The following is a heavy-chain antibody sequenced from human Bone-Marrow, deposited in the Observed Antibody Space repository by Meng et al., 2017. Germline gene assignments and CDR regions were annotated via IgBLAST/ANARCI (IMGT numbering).Heavy chain of an antibody. J-gene: IGHJ4*02. V-gene: IGHV3-7*01. CDR1: GFTFRSYE. D-gene: IGHD3-10*01. CDR2: MQQDGSEK. CDR3: ARCVLGFGELYGGLDY. Sequence: GESLKISCAASGFTFRSYEMNWVRQAPGKGLEWVANMQQDGSEKYYVNSVKGLFTIARDNAKNSLYMQMIGLSAEDSAVYYCARCVLGFGELYGGLDYWGQGTLVTVSS.